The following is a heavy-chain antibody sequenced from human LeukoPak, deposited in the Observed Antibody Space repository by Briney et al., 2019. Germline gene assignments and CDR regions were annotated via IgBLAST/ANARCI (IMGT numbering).Heavy chain of an antibody. Sequence: GGSLRLSCAASGFTFSNAWMSWVRQAPGKGLEGVAFIRTKAYGGTTEYAASVKGRFTISRDDSKSIAYLQMNSLKTEDTAVYYCTRRGYSYGYLDYWGQGTLVTVSS. CDR1: GFTFSNAW. D-gene: IGHD5-18*01. CDR3: TRRGYSYGYLDY. J-gene: IGHJ4*02. V-gene: IGHV3-49*04. CDR2: IRTKAYGGTT.